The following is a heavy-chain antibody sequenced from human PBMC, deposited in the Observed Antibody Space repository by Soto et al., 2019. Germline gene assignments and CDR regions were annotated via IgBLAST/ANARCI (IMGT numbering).Heavy chain of an antibody. Sequence: SETLSLTCTVSGGPMSEYFWSWIRQSPGKGLEWIGYVYYLGSTDYNPSLKSRVMISVDTSKRQFSLKLSLVTVADTATYYCARDGYDGSGSPFPAYWGPGIQVTVSS. CDR2: VYYLGST. J-gene: IGHJ4*02. CDR3: ARDGYDGSGSPFPAY. V-gene: IGHV4-59*01. D-gene: IGHD3-10*01. CDR1: GGPMSEYF.